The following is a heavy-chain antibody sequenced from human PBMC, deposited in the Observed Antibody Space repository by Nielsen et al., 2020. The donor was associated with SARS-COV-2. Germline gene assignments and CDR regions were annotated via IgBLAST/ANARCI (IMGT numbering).Heavy chain of an antibody. D-gene: IGHD5-18*01. V-gene: IGHV3-33*06. CDR3: AKGSVYMEYFDH. CDR2: IWYDGGNE. CDR1: GFTFSSYA. J-gene: IGHJ1*01. Sequence: GGSLRLPCAASGFTFSSYAMHWVRQAPGKGLEWVAVIWYDGGNEYYADSVKGRFTISRDNSKNTLYVQMNSLRAEDTAVYFCAKGSVYMEYFDHWGQGTLVTVSS.